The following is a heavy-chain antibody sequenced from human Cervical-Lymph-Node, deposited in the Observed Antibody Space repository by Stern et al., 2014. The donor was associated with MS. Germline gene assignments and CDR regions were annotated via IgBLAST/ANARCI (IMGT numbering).Heavy chain of an antibody. J-gene: IGHJ6*02. CDR3: ARDANSRFDYYYFGMDV. V-gene: IGHV3-11*01. D-gene: IGHD4-23*01. CDR1: GFTFSDYY. CDR2: IGHAGTNT. Sequence: QVQLVESGGGLVKPGGSLRLSCAASGFTFSDYYMSWIRQTPGKGLEWDAYIGHAGTNTYYADSVKGRFTISRDNAENSLYLQMNSLRAEDTAVYYCARDANSRFDYYYFGMDVWGQGTTVTVSS.